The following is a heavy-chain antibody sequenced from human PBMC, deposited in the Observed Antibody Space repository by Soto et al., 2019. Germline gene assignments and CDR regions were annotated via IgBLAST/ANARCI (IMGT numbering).Heavy chain of an antibody. CDR3: ARGFYGYYYFDY. Sequence: EVQLVESGGGLVKPGGSLRRSCAASGFTFSSYSMNWVRQAPGKGLECVSSISSSSSYISYVDSVKGRFTISRDNAKNSLSLQMNSLSAEDTAVYYCARGFYGYYYFDYWGQGTLVTVSS. J-gene: IGHJ4*02. V-gene: IGHV3-21*06. D-gene: IGHD3-10*01. CDR1: GFTFSSYS. CDR2: ISSSSSYI.